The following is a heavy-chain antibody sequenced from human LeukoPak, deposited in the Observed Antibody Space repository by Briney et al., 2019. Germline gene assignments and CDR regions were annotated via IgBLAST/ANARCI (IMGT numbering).Heavy chain of an antibody. Sequence: ASVKVSCKACGYSFTNYKIHWLRQAPGQRLQWMGIIDPSGPSVTYAQIFKGRLIVTRDTSTSTVYMQLSSLRSEDSAMYYCARATSPIAYDWNFWGQGTLVTVSS. CDR3: ARATSPIAYDWNF. D-gene: IGHD5-12*01. CDR2: IDPSGPSV. J-gene: IGHJ4*02. V-gene: IGHV1-46*01. CDR1: GYSFTNYK.